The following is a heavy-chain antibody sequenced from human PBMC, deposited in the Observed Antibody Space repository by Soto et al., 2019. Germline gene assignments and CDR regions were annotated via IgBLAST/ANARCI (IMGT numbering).Heavy chain of an antibody. CDR3: ARESGGATATLDYYYFYMDV. CDR2: INPNSGVT. Sequence: QVQLVQSGAEVKKPGASVTVSCRSSGATFTDYYIHWVRQAPGQGLEWMGWINPNSGVTKYAQKFQGWVSMTRDTSIRTVYMQLSRLRSDDTAVYYCARESGGATATLDYYYFYMDVGGTGTTVTVSS. CDR1: GATFTDYY. V-gene: IGHV1-2*04. D-gene: IGHD5-12*01. J-gene: IGHJ6*03.